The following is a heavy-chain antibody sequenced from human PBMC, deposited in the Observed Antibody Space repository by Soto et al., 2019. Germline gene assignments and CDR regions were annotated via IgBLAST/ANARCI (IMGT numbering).Heavy chain of an antibody. CDR2: IYYSGET. V-gene: IGHV4-39*01. J-gene: IGHJ1*01. D-gene: IGHD3-16*02. Sequence: GTLSLTCTVSGVSISGTSYYWGWIRQTPAKGLEWIGTIYYSGETFYNPSLKSRVTISIDTSKNHFSLNLTSVTAADTAIYYCARHGSFWGQGALVTVSS. CDR3: ARHGSF. CDR1: GVSISGTSYY.